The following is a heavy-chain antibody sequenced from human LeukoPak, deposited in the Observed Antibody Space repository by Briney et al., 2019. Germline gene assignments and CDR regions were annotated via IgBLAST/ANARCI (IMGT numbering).Heavy chain of an antibody. D-gene: IGHD2-15*01. CDR1: GFTFNSYA. Sequence: PGGSLRLSCIPSGFTFNSYAMFWVRQAPGKGLEWVSLIWYDGGNKYYADSVKGRFTISRDNSKNTLFLQMNSLRAEDTAVYYCARARGWQPNYYDYYMDVWGTGTTVTVSS. CDR3: ARARGWQPNYYDYYMDV. V-gene: IGHV3-33*07. J-gene: IGHJ6*03. CDR2: IWYDGGNK.